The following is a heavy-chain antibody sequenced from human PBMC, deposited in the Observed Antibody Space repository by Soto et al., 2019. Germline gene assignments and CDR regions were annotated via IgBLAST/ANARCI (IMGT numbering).Heavy chain of an antibody. V-gene: IGHV1-18*01. D-gene: IGHD6-6*01. CDR1: GYTFTTYG. CDR2: ISAYNGDT. J-gene: IGHJ5*02. CDR3: ARGHARHWFDP. Sequence: QVQLVQSGAEVKEPGASVKVSCKASGYTFTTYGITWVRQAPGQGLEWMGWISAYNGDTYYAQKLQDRLTMTTDTSTTTAYMELRSLRSDDTAVYYCARGHARHWFDPWGQGTLVTVSS.